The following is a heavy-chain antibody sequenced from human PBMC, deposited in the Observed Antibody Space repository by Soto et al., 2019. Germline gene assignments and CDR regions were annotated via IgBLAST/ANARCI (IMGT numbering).Heavy chain of an antibody. CDR3: ARGRYYDSSGYFDY. V-gene: IGHV1-69*13. Sequence: SVKVSCQASGGTFSSYAISWVRQAPGQGLEWMGGIIPIFGTANYAQKFQGRVTITADESTSTAYMELSSLRSEDTAVYYCARGRYYDSSGYFDYWGQGTLVTVSS. CDR2: IIPIFGTA. J-gene: IGHJ4*02. D-gene: IGHD3-22*01. CDR1: GGTFSSYA.